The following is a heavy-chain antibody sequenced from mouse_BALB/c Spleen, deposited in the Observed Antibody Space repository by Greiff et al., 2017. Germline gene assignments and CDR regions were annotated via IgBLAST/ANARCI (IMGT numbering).Heavy chain of an antibody. J-gene: IGHJ2*01. Sequence: VQLVESGPELVKPGASVRISCKASGYTFTSYYIHWVKQRPGQGLEWIGWIYPGNVNTKYNEKFKGKATLTADKSSSTAYMQLSSLTSEDSAVYFCARTSYDYVHDYWGQGTTLTVSS. V-gene: IGHV1S56*01. CDR2: IYPGNVNT. D-gene: IGHD2-4*01. CDR1: GYTFTSYY. CDR3: ARTSYDYVHDY.